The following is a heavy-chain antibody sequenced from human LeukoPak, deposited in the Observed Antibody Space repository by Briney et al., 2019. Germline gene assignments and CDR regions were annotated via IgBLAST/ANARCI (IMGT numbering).Heavy chain of an antibody. V-gene: IGHV4-39*01. D-gene: IGHD6-19*01. Sequence: SETLSLTCTVSGGSISSSSYYWGWIRQPPGKGLEWIGSIYYSGSTYYNPSLKSRVTISVDTSKNQFSLKLSSVTAADTAVYYCARGAVAPWHQPPGDEHFDYWGQGTLVTVSS. CDR1: GGSISSSSYY. J-gene: IGHJ4*02. CDR2: IYYSGST. CDR3: ARGAVAPWHQPPGDEHFDY.